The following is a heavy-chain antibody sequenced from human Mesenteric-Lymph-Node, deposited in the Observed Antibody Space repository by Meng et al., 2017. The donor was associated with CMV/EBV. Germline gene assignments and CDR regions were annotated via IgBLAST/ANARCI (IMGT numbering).Heavy chain of an antibody. V-gene: IGHV4-39*07. CDR3: ARTLGNDFWYRYYFDY. Sequence: SETLSLTCTVSGVSISSTNYYWGWIRQPPGKGLEWIGSIYYSGSTYYNPSLKSRVSMSVDTSKNQFSLKLSSVTAADTAVYYCARTLGNDFWYRYYFDYWGQGTLVTVSS. CDR1: GVSISSTNYY. CDR2: IYYSGST. J-gene: IGHJ4*02. D-gene: IGHD3-3*01.